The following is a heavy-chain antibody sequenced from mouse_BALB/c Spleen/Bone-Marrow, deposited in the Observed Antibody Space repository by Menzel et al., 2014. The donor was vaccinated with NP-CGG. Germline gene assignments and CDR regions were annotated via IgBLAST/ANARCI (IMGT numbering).Heavy chain of an antibody. CDR2: IDPSDSYT. CDR1: GYTFTSYW. CDR3: ARGLYGDSFY. Sequence: VQLQQSGADLVKPGASVQLSCKASGYTFTSYWMHWVKQMPGQGIEWIGEIDPSDSYTTYTQKFKGPVTLTIDTTSSTAYMRLSSLKSDDSAVYYCARGLYGDSFYWGQGITVTGSS. V-gene: IGHV1-69*02. J-gene: IGHJ2*01. D-gene: IGHD2-13*01.